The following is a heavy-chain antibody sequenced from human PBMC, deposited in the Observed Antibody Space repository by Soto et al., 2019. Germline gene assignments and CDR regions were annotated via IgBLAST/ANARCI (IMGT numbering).Heavy chain of an antibody. CDR2: ISSSGSTI. Sequence: GGSLRLSCAASGFTFSSYEMNWVRQAPGKGLEWVSYISSSGSTIYYADSVKGRFTISRDNAKNSLYLQMNSLRAEDTAVYYCARDHWDGYNAPFDYWGQGTLVTVSS. V-gene: IGHV3-48*03. CDR1: GFTFSSYE. D-gene: IGHD5-12*01. J-gene: IGHJ4*02. CDR3: ARDHWDGYNAPFDY.